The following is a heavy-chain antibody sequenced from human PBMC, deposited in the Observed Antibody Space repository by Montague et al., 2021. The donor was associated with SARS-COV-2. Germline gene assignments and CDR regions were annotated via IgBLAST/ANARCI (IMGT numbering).Heavy chain of an antibody. D-gene: IGHD3-10*01. CDR2: INHSGST. Sequence: SETLSLTSAVYGGSFSGYYWSWIRQPPGKGLEWIGEINHSGSTNYNPSLKSRVTISVDTSKYQFSLKLSSVSAADTAVYYCARGRRILLWFGELLSGGDYYGMDVWGQGTTVTVSS. CDR1: GGSFSGYY. J-gene: IGHJ6*02. V-gene: IGHV4-34*01. CDR3: ARGRRILLWFGELLSGGDYYGMDV.